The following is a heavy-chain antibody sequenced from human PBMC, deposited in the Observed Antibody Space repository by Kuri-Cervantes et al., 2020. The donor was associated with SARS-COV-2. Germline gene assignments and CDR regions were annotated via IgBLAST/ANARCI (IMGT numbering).Heavy chain of an antibody. Sequence: GESLKISCAASGFTFSNYGMHWVRQAPGKGLEWVSSISGSGGATYYADSAKGRFTISRDNSKNTLSLQMNSLRAEDTAVYYCAKPLGYSGYDPPDYWGQGTLVTVSS. D-gene: IGHD5-12*01. CDR2: ISGSGGAT. CDR3: AKPLGYSGYDPPDY. J-gene: IGHJ4*02. V-gene: IGHV3-23*01. CDR1: GFTFSNYG.